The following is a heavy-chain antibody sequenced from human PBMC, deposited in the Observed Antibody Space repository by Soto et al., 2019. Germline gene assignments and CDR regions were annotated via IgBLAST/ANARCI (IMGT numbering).Heavy chain of an antibody. D-gene: IGHD2-21*02. CDR3: TTGVTSRGMDV. CDR2: IRSKANSYAT. Sequence: AGGSLRLSCAASGFTFSGSAMHWVRQASGKGLEWVGRIRSKANSYATAYAASVKGRFTISRDDSKNTAYLQMNSLKTEDTAVYYCTTGVTSRGMDVWGQGTTVTVSS. J-gene: IGHJ6*02. CDR1: GFTFSGSA. V-gene: IGHV3-73*01.